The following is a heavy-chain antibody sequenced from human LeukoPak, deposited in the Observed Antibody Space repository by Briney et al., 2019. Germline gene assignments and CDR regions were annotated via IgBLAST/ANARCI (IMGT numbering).Heavy chain of an antibody. D-gene: IGHD5/OR15-5a*01. CDR3: ARAATALMSTHFDY. CDR2: INHSGST. J-gene: IGHJ4*02. Sequence: SETLSLTCAVNGGSFSGYYWSWIRQPPGKGLEWIGEINHSGSTNYNPSLKSRVTISVDTSKNQFSLKLSSVNAADTAVYYCARAATALMSTHFDYWGQGTLVTVSS. V-gene: IGHV4-34*01. CDR1: GGSFSGYY.